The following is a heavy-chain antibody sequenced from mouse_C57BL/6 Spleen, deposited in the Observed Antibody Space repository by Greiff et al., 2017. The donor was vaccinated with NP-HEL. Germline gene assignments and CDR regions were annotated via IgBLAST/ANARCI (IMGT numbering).Heavy chain of an antibody. J-gene: IGHJ3*01. CDR2: IDPSDSST. V-gene: IGHV1-69*01. CDR1: GYTFTSYW. CDR3: ARSDSSGPFAY. D-gene: IGHD3-2*02. Sequence: QVQLQQPGAELVMPGASVKLSCKASGYTFTSYWMHWVKQRPGQGLEWIGEIDPSDSSTNYNQKFKGKSTLTVDKSSSTAYMQLSSLTSEDSAVYYCARSDSSGPFAYWGQGTLVTVSA.